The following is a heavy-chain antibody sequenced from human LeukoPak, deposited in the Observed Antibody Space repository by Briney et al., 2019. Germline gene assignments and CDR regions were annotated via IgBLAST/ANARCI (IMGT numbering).Heavy chain of an antibody. CDR3: ARAPYSYGLYYYYYYMDV. D-gene: IGHD5-18*01. J-gene: IGHJ6*03. CDR2: IYTSGST. V-gene: IGHV4-4*07. CDR1: GGSISSYY. Sequence: SESLSLTCTVSGGSISSYYWSWIRQPAGKGLEWIGRIYTSGSTNYNPSLKSRVTMPVDTSKNQFSLKLSSVTAADTAVYYCARAPYSYGLYYYYYYMDVWGKGTTVTVSS.